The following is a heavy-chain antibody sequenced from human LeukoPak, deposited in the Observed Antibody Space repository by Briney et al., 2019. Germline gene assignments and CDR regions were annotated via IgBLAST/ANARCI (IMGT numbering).Heavy chain of an antibody. CDR2: ISGSGGST. CDR3: AKGDYYDSSGYYLYLYYFDY. D-gene: IGHD3-22*01. CDR1: GFTFSSYG. Sequence: PGGSLRLSCAASGFTFSSYGMSWVRQAPGKGLEWVSAISGSGGSTYYADSVKGRFTISRDNSKNTLYLQMNSLRAEDTAVYYCAKGDYYDSSGYYLYLYYFDYWGQGTLVTVSS. V-gene: IGHV3-23*01. J-gene: IGHJ4*02.